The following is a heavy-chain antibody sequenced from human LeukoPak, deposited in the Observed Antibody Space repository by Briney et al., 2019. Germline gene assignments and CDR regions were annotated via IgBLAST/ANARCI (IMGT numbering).Heavy chain of an antibody. D-gene: IGHD3-22*01. Sequence: SQTLSLTSTVSGASFNSDDQYWNWIRQSLGKGLEWIGSIDPSVMLYNNTSLESRVTMSRDTSKNQFSLNLNSVTAADTAVYFCSRGLDSRKLGYWGQGILVTVSS. J-gene: IGHJ4*02. CDR1: GASFNSDDQY. CDR2: IDPSVML. V-gene: IGHV4-31*03. CDR3: SRGLDSRKLGY.